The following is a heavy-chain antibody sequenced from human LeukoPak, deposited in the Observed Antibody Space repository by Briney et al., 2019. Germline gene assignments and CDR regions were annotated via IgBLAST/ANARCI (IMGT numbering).Heavy chain of an antibody. V-gene: IGHV5-51*01. Sequence: HGESLKISCRGSGSSFTTYWIAWVRQMPGKGLEWMGIIYPGDSDASSDTRYSPSFQGQVTISADKSISTAYLQWSSLRASDTAIYYCARQGFSLNWFDPWGQGTLVTVSS. CDR2: IYPGDSDASSDT. J-gene: IGHJ5*02. CDR1: GSSFTTYW. CDR3: ARQGFSLNWFDP. D-gene: IGHD3-3*01.